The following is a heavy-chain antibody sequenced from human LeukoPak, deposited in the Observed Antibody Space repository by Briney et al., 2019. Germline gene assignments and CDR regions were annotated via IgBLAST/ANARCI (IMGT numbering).Heavy chain of an antibody. Sequence: SETLSLTCTVSGGSINNYYWSWIRQPPGKGLEWIGYIYYSGSTNYNPSLKSRVTISVDTSKNQFSLKLSSVTAADTAVYYCARDYGGYEDYWGQGTLVTVSS. D-gene: IGHD5-12*01. CDR2: IYYSGST. J-gene: IGHJ4*02. V-gene: IGHV4-59*01. CDR1: GGSINNYY. CDR3: ARDYGGYEDY.